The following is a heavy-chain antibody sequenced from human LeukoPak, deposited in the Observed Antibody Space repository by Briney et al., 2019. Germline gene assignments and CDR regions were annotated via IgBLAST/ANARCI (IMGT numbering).Heavy chain of an antibody. V-gene: IGHV4-34*01. D-gene: IGHD2-15*01. CDR3: ARARCSGGSCYLRNYYGMDV. Sequence: SETLSLTCAVYGGPFSGYYWSWIRQPPGKGLEWIGEINHSGSTNYNPSLKSRVTISVDTSKNQFSLKLSSVTAADTAVYYCARARCSGGSCYLRNYYGMDVWGQGTTVTVSS. CDR1: GGPFSGYY. J-gene: IGHJ6*02. CDR2: INHSGST.